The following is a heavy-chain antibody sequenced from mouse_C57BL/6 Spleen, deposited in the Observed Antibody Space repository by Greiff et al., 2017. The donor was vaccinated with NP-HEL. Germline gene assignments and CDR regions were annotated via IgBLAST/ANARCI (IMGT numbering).Heavy chain of an antibody. Sequence: QVQLQQPGAELVKPGASVKLSCKASGYTFTSYWMHWVKQRPGQGLEWIGMIHPNSGSTNYNEKFKSKATLTVDKSSSTAYMQLSSLTSEDSAVYYCAKPITTVAYYFDYWGQGTTLTVSS. CDR1: GYTFTSYW. CDR2: IHPNSGST. CDR3: AKPITTVAYYFDY. V-gene: IGHV1-64*01. J-gene: IGHJ2*01. D-gene: IGHD1-1*01.